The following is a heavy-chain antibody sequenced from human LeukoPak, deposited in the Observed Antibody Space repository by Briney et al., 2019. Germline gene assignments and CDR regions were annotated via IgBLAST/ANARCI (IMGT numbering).Heavy chain of an antibody. CDR3: AKAPRGRGPQPGYFQH. J-gene: IGHJ1*01. D-gene: IGHD1-26*01. CDR2: ISWNSGSI. Sequence: GGSLRLSCAASGFTFSSYAMSWVRQAPGKGLEWVSGISWNSGSIGYADSVKGRFTISRDNAKNSLYLQMYSLRAEDTALYYCAKAPRGRGPQPGYFQHWGQGTLVTVSS. CDR1: GFTFSSYA. V-gene: IGHV3-9*01.